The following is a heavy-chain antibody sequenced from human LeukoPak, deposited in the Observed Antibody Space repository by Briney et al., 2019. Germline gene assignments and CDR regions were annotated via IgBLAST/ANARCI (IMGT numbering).Heavy chain of an antibody. V-gene: IGHV3-11*04. Sequence: GGSPRLSCAASGFTFSDYYMSWIRQAPGKGLEWVSYISSSGSTIYYADSVKGRFTISRDNAKNSLYLQMNSLRAEDTAVYYCARDGSQQLVSTYYYYYMDVWGKGTTVTVSS. CDR1: GFTFSDYY. CDR2: ISSSGSTI. D-gene: IGHD6-6*01. J-gene: IGHJ6*03. CDR3: ARDGSQQLVSTYYYYYMDV.